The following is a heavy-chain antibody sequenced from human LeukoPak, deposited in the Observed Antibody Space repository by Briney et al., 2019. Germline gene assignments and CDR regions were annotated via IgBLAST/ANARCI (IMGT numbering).Heavy chain of an antibody. Sequence: GGSLRLSCAASGFTFSSYSMNWVRQAPVKGLDWVSSISSSSSYIYYADSVKGRFTISRDNAKNSLYLQMNSLRAEDTAVYYCARDYYDYVWGSYRYGPYYFDYWGQGTLVTVSS. CDR3: ARDYYDYVWGSYRYGPYYFDY. CDR2: ISSSSSYI. J-gene: IGHJ4*02. D-gene: IGHD3-16*02. CDR1: GFTFSSYS. V-gene: IGHV3-21*01.